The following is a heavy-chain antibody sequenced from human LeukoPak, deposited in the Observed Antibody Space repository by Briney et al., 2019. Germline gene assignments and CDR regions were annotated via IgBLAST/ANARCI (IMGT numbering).Heavy chain of an antibody. CDR3: ARDPRVGYCSGGSCYGYNWFDP. CDR2: IYYSGST. J-gene: IGHJ5*02. CDR1: GASINSAGYF. V-gene: IGHV4-39*07. Sequence: SETLSLTCTVSGASINSAGYFWTWIRQPAGKGLEWIGSIYYSGSTYYNPSLKSRVTISVDTSKNQFSLKLSSVTAADTAVYYCARDPRVGYCSGGSCYGYNWFDPWGQGTLVTVSS. D-gene: IGHD2-15*01.